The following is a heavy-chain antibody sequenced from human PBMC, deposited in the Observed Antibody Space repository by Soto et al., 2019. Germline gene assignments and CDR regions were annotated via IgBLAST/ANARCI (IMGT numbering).Heavy chain of an antibody. CDR1: GYTFTSHG. CDR2: ISTYNSRT. CDR3: ARARYCASPSCYKHYYYGMDT. D-gene: IGHD2-2*02. V-gene: IGHV1-18*04. Sequence: ASVKVSCKASGYTFTSHGISWVRQSPGQGLEWLGWISTYNSRTHYAQKVQGRVTMTTDTSTSTAYLDLRSLTFDDTAVYYCARARYCASPSCYKHYYYGMDTWGQGTTVTVSS. J-gene: IGHJ6*02.